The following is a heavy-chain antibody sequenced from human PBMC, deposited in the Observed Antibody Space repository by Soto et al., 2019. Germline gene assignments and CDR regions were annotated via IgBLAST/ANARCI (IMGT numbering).Heavy chain of an antibody. Sequence: GASVWVSWKASGYTFTSYYMHWVRQAPGQGLEWMGIINPSGGSTSYAQKFQGRFTISRDNSKNTLYLQMNSLRVEDTAVYYCAKDLKFYDRSGYGMDVWGQGTTVTVSS. D-gene: IGHD3-22*01. CDR3: AKDLKFYDRSGYGMDV. V-gene: IGHV1-46*01. J-gene: IGHJ6*02. CDR2: INPSGGST. CDR1: GYTFTSYY.